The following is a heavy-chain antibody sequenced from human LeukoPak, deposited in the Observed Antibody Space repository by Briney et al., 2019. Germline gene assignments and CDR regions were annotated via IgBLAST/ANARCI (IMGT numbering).Heavy chain of an antibody. CDR1: GYTFTNYG. D-gene: IGHD3-9*01. CDR2: ISGYQGST. Sequence: ASVKVSCKASGYTFTNYGITWVRQAPGQGLEWMGWISGYQGSTKYAQNFQGRVTMTTDTSTSTAYMELRSLRSDDTAVYYCARKGSFDWLLLTSVNYYYYGMDVWGQGTTVTVSS. CDR3: ARKGSFDWLLLTSVNYYYYGMDV. V-gene: IGHV1-18*01. J-gene: IGHJ6*02.